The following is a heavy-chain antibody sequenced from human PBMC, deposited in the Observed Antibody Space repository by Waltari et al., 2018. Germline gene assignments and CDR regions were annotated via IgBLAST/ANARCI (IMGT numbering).Heavy chain of an antibody. Sequence: EVQLVESGGGLIQPGGSLRLSCAASGFIVSTKYMSWVRQAPGKGLEWVSVIFGGGNTYYADSVKGRFTISRDNSENTLSLQMNSLRADDTAAYYCTRHNYYGSGSYYFDYWGQGTLVTVSS. V-gene: IGHV3-53*01. CDR1: GFIVSTKY. D-gene: IGHD3-10*01. CDR2: IFGGGNT. CDR3: TRHNYYGSGSYYFDY. J-gene: IGHJ4*02.